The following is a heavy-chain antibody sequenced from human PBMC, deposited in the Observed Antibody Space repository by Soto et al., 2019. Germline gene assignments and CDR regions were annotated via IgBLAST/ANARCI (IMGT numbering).Heavy chain of an antibody. J-gene: IGHJ6*02. Sequence: VASVKVSCKASGYSFSTHSMHWVRQAPGQGLEWMGWTNGGNGNTKYSQKFRDRVTITRDASASTGYMELSSLRSEDTAVYYCARGKGMEENYYYYGMDVWGQGTTVTVSS. CDR3: ARGKGMEENYYYYGMDV. V-gene: IGHV1-3*01. CDR1: GYSFSTHS. CDR2: TNGGNGNT. D-gene: IGHD1-1*01.